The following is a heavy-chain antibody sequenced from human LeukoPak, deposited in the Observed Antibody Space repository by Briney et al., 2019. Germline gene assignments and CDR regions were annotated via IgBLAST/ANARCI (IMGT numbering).Heavy chain of an antibody. V-gene: IGHV4-39*07. J-gene: IGHJ4*02. D-gene: IGHD6-13*01. Sequence: PSQTLSLTCTVSGGSISSGSYYWGWIRQPPGKGLEWIGSIYYSGSTYYNPSLKSRVTISVDTSKNQFSLKLSSVTAADTAVYYCARGWYHPDYFDYWGQGTLVTVSS. CDR3: ARGWYHPDYFDY. CDR2: IYYSGST. CDR1: GGSISSGSYY.